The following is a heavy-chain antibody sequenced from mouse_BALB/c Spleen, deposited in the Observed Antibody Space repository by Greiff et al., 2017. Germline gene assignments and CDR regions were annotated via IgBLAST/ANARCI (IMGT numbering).Heavy chain of an antibody. CDR2: IYPGDGIT. CDR3: AIGYDQPFFFDY. D-gene: IGHD2-2*01. J-gene: IGHJ2*01. Sequence: QVQLQQSGPELVKPGASVKMSCKASGYTFTSYYIHWVKQRPGQGLEWIGWIYPGDGITKYNEKFKGKTTLTADKSSSTAYMLLSSLTSEDSAIYFCAIGYDQPFFFDYWGQGTTLTVSS. CDR1: GYTFTSYY. V-gene: IGHV1S56*01.